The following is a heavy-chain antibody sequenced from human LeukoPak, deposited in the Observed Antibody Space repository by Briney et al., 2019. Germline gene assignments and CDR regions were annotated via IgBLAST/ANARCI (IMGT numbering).Heavy chain of an antibody. J-gene: IGHJ4*02. D-gene: IGHD3-22*01. V-gene: IGHV3-64D*06. CDR3: VKGLRYYDSSDTFDY. CDR2: ISSNGDRT. CDR1: GFTFSSYA. Sequence: GGSLRLSCSASGFTFSSYAMHWVRQAPGKGLEYVSAISSNGDRTYYADSVKGRFTISRDNSKNTLYLQMSSLRAEDTAVYYCVKGLRYYDSSDTFDYWGQGTLVTVFS.